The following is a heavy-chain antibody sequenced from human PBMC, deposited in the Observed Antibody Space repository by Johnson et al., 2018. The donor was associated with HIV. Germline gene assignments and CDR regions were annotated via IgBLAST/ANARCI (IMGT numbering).Heavy chain of an antibody. CDR1: GFTFNNYG. CDR2: ISYDGKNK. CDR3: AKGPRDAFDI. V-gene: IGHV3-30*18. J-gene: IGHJ3*02. Sequence: QVQLVESGGGVVQPGRSLRLSCAASGFTFNNYGMHWVRQAPGKGLEWVAVISYDGKNKYFGDSVKGRFTISRDNSKNTLYLQMNSLRAEDTAVYYCAKGPRDAFDIWGQGTMVTVSS.